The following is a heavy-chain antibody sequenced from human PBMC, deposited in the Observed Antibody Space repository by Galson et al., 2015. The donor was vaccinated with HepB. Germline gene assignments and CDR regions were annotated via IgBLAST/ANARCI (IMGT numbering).Heavy chain of an antibody. CDR1: GYTFTSYY. D-gene: IGHD3-22*01. CDR2: INPSGGST. CDR3: ARGVTMIVVAPGYYFDY. J-gene: IGHJ4*02. V-gene: IGHV1-46*01. Sequence: SVKVSCKASGYTFTSYYMHWVRQAPGQGLEWMGIINPSGGSTSYAQKFQGRVTMTRDTSTSTVYTELSSLRSEDTAVYYCARGVTMIVVAPGYYFDYWGQGTLVTVSS.